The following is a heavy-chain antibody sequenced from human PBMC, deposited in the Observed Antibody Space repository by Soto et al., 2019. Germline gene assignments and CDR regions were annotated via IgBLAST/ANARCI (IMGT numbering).Heavy chain of an antibody. J-gene: IGHJ6*02. CDR3: ASTFYDILTGSHPYYYYGMDV. CDR2: IIPILGIA. D-gene: IGHD3-9*01. Sequence: SVKVSCKASGGTFSSYTISWVRQAPGQGLEWMGRIIPILGIANYAQKFRGRVTITADKSTSTAYMELSSLRSEDTAVYYCASTFYDILTGSHPYYYYGMDVWGQGTTVTVS. CDR1: GGTFSSYT. V-gene: IGHV1-69*02.